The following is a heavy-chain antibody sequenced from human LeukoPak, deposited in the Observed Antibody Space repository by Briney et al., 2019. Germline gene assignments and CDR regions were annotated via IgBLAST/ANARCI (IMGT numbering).Heavy chain of an antibody. CDR1: GGSINNYY. D-gene: IGHD1-14*01. CDR2: IYDSGST. CDR3: ARPGSDNWFDP. Sequence: SETLSLTCAVSGGSINNYYWSWIRQPPGKGLEWIGYIYDSGSTNYNPSLASRVTTSLDTSKNQVSLELSSVTAADTAVYYCARPGSDNWFDPWGQGTLVTVSS. J-gene: IGHJ5*02. V-gene: IGHV4-59*08.